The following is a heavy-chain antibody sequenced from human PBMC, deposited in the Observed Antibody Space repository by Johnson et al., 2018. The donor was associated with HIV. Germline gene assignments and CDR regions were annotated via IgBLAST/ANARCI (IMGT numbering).Heavy chain of an antibody. Sequence: QVQLVESGGGVVQPGESLRLSCAASGFNFSHYGFHWVRQAPGKGLEWVTFIHFDGNNRYYADSVKGRFSVSRDNSKNTLYLQMNSLRVGDTAVYYCARGFDAFDIWGQGTMVTVSS. CDR1: GFNFSHYG. CDR2: IHFDGNNR. J-gene: IGHJ3*02. CDR3: ARGFDAFDI. V-gene: IGHV3-30*02.